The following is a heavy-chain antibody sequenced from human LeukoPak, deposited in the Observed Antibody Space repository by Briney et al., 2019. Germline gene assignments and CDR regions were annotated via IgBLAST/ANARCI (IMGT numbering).Heavy chain of an antibody. CDR1: GFTFSSYS. V-gene: IGHV3-21*01. CDR2: ISSSSSYI. J-gene: IGHJ5*02. D-gene: IGHD3-10*01. CDR3: ARDRPDYYGSGSKGAKLGFDP. Sequence: PGGSLRLSCAASGFTFSSYSMNWVRQAPGKGLEWVSSISSSSSYIYYADSVKGRFTISRDNAKNSLYLQMNSLRAEDTAVYYCARDRPDYYGSGSKGAKLGFDPWGQGTLVTVSS.